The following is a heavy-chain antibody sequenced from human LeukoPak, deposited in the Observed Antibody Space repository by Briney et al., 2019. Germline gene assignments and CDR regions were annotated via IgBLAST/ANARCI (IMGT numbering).Heavy chain of an antibody. Sequence: GGSLRLSCAASAFTFSSYSMNWVRQAPGKGPEWVSSISSSSAYIYYADSVTGRFTISRDNAKNSLYLQMNSLRAEDTAVYYCARDLIDSGWFDPWGRGTLVTVSS. D-gene: IGHD3-22*01. V-gene: IGHV3-21*01. CDR2: ISSSSAYI. CDR1: AFTFSSYS. CDR3: ARDLIDSGWFDP. J-gene: IGHJ5*02.